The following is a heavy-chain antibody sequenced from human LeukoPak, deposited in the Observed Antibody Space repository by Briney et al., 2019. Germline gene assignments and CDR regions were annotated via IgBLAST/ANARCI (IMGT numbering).Heavy chain of an antibody. CDR1: GFTFSSYS. J-gene: IGHJ3*02. CDR3: ARDYCSGGSCYFNDAFDI. V-gene: IGHV3-21*01. D-gene: IGHD2-15*01. CDR2: ISSSSYI. Sequence: QPGGSLRLSCAASGFTFSSYSMNWVRQAPGKGLEWVSSISSSSYIYYADSVKGRFTISRDNAKNSLYLQMNSLRAEDTAVYYCARDYCSGGSCYFNDAFDIWGQGTMVTVSS.